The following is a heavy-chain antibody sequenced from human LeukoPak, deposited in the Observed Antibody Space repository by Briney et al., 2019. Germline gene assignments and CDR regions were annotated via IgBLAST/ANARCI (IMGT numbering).Heavy chain of an antibody. D-gene: IGHD1-26*01. J-gene: IGHJ5*02. V-gene: IGHV4-4*07. CDR3: AKGEGYSYNRYWLDP. CDR1: GGSISSYY. CDR2: IYTSGST. Sequence: SETLSLTCTVSGGSISSYYWSWIRQPAGKGLEWIGRIYTSGSTNYNPSLKSRVTMSVDTSKNQFSLKLTSVTAADTAVYYCAKGEGYSYNRYWLDPWGQGTLVTVSS.